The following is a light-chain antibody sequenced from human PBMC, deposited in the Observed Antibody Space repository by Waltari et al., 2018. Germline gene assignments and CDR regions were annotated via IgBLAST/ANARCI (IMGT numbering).Light chain of an antibody. J-gene: IGLJ1*01. V-gene: IGLV2-14*03. CDR3: SSYTSSDTYV. Sequence: QSALTQPASVSGSPRQSITISCTGTSSDVGGYNSVSWYQQHPVKAPKLMIYDVSNRPSGVSNRFFGSKFGNTASLTISGLQAEDEADYYCSSYTSSDTYVFGTGTKVTVL. CDR1: SSDVGGYNS. CDR2: DVS.